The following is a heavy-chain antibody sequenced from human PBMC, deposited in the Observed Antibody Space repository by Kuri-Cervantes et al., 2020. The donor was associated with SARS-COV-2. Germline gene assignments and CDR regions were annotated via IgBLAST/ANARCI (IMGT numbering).Heavy chain of an antibody. Sequence: GGSLRLSCEASGFTFTSFAMHWVRQAPGKGLEWVSVIWYDGSNKYYADSVKGRFTISRDNSRKTLYLQMDSLRAEDTAVYYCARDGPRAYYDFWSGYSEHLNWFDPWGQGTLVTVSS. V-gene: IGHV3-33*01. CDR3: ARDGPRAYYDFWSGYSEHLNWFDP. D-gene: IGHD3-3*01. CDR2: IWYDGSNK. J-gene: IGHJ5*02. CDR1: GFTFTSFA.